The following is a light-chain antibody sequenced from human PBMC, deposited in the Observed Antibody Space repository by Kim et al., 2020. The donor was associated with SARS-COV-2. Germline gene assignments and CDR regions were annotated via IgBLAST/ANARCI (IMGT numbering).Light chain of an antibody. V-gene: IGLV10-54*04. Sequence: QTATLTCTGNNNNVGNQGAAWLQKHQGHPPKLLSYRNNNRPSGISERFSASRSGDTASLTITGLQPEDETDYYCSAWDSSLSVWVFGGGTKVTVL. CDR1: NNNVGNQG. J-gene: IGLJ3*02. CDR3: SAWDSSLSVWV. CDR2: RNN.